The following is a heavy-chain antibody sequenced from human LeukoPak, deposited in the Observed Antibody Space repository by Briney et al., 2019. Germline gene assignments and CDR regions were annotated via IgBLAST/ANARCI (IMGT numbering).Heavy chain of an antibody. CDR3: AKGNIAARQDIMDV. CDR1: GFTFSSYA. Sequence: GGSLRLSCAASGFTFSSYAMSWVRQAPGKGLEWVSSISGNGGSTYYADSVKGRFTISRDNSKNTLYLQMNSLRVEDTAVYYCAKGNIAARQDIMDVWGQGTTVTVSS. D-gene: IGHD6-6*01. J-gene: IGHJ6*02. V-gene: IGHV3-23*01. CDR2: ISGNGGST.